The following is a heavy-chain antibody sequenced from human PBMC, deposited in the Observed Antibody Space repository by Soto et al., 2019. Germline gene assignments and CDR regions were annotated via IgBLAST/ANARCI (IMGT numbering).Heavy chain of an antibody. CDR1: GLSLCQYA. V-gene: IGHV3-30-3*01. D-gene: IGHD6-19*01. CDR3: AREASVAVLNWFDP. J-gene: IGHJ5*02. CDR2: ILYDGTIE. Sequence: GGSLRLCSAASGLSLCQYALNWVRQAPGKGLEWVAVILYDGTIEHYADSVKGRFTVSRDNSKNTVYLQMDSLTPEDTGVYYCAREASVAVLNWFDPCGQGTLVTVSS.